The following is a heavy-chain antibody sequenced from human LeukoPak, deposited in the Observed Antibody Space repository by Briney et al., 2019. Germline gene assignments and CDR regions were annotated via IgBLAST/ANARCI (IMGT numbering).Heavy chain of an antibody. D-gene: IGHD6-19*01. CDR1: GGSISNYY. V-gene: IGHV4-59*08. Sequence: SETLSLTCTVSGGSISNYYWSCIRQPPGKGLEWIGYIYSSGNTYYNPSLRSRVTISVDTSKNQFSLKLSSVTAADTAVYYCSRHIGFSSDWYEFWGPGTLVTVSS. CDR2: IYSSGNT. J-gene: IGHJ5*01. CDR3: SRHIGFSSDWYEF.